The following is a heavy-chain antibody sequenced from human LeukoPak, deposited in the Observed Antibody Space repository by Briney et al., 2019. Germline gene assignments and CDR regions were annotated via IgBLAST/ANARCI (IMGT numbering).Heavy chain of an antibody. CDR1: GFTFSDYA. CDR3: ARPQSSSGYYWPFDD. J-gene: IGHJ4*02. Sequence: GGSLRLSCAASGFTFSDYAMNWVRQAPGKGLEWVAVISYDGSNKYYADSVKGRFTISRDNSKNTLYLQMNSLRAEDTAVYYCARPQSSSGYYWPFDDWGQGTLVTVSS. V-gene: IGHV3-30*03. CDR2: ISYDGSNK. D-gene: IGHD3-22*01.